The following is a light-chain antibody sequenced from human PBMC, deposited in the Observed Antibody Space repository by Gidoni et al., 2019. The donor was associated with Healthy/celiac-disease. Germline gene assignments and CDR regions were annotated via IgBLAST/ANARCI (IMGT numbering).Light chain of an antibody. CDR3: QQYYSTPPFT. Sequence: DIVMTQSPDSLAVSLGERATINCKSSQSVLYSSNNKNYLAWYQKKPGQPPKLLIYWASTRESGVPDRFSGSVSGTDFTLTISSLQAEDVAVYYCQQYYSTPPFTFGPGTKVDIK. V-gene: IGKV4-1*01. J-gene: IGKJ3*01. CDR1: QSVLYSSNNKNY. CDR2: WAS.